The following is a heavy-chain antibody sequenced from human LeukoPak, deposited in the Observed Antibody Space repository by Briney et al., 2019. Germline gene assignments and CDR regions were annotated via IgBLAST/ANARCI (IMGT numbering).Heavy chain of an antibody. Sequence: SVKVSCESSGHTFADYHVLWFRRAPGQGLELMGWNDAHSGDTHYSRQFRGRVTITRDTSIATTYMELSGLRSDDTAGYYCARDSTAAVGSYFDYWGQETLVSVSS. D-gene: IGHD6-13*01. J-gene: IGHJ4*02. CDR1: GHTFADYH. V-gene: IGHV1-2*02. CDR2: NDAHSGDT. CDR3: ARDSTAAVGSYFDY.